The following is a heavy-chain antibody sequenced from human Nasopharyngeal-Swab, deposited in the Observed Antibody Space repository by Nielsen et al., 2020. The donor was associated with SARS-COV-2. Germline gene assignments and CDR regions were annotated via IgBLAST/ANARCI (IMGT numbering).Heavy chain of an antibody. V-gene: IGHV3-30*03. CDR1: GFRLSTSG. CDR2: ISYDGSTE. D-gene: IGHD3-22*01. CDR3: ARGRGWLFPPFDS. Sequence: SLKISCAASGFRLSTSGMHWVRQAPGEGPQWVATISYDGSTEYYADSVKGRLAISRDNSKNTLYLQMNSLRPEDTAVYYCARGRGWLFPPFDSWGHGTRVTVSS. J-gene: IGHJ4*01.